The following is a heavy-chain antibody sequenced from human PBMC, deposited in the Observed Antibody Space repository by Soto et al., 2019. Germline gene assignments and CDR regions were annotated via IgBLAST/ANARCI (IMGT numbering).Heavy chain of an antibody. D-gene: IGHD5-18*01. V-gene: IGHV1-69*01. J-gene: IGHJ5*02. CDR1: GGTFSSYA. Sequence: HVQLVQSGAEVKKPRSSVKVSCKASGGTFSSYAISWVRQAPGQGLEWMGGIIPIFGTANYAHKLQGRITIPAAESTSTAQMKLSSLRSEDTAVYYCASEDTAMDNWFDPWGQGTLVTVSS. CDR3: ASEDTAMDNWFDP. CDR2: IIPIFGTA.